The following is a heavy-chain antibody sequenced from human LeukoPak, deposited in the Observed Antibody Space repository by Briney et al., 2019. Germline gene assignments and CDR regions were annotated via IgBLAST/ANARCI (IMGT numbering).Heavy chain of an antibody. J-gene: IGHJ6*02. CDR2: IYSGGST. V-gene: IGHV3-53*01. D-gene: IGHD3-16*01. CDR1: GFTFSSYG. Sequence: GRSLRLSCAASGFTFSSYGMHWVRQAPGKGLEWVSVIYSGGSTYYGESVKGRFTISRDNSKNTVYPQMNALRAEDSAVYYCARGTVWRLGSYGLDVWGQGTTVTVSS. CDR3: ARGTVWRLGSYGLDV.